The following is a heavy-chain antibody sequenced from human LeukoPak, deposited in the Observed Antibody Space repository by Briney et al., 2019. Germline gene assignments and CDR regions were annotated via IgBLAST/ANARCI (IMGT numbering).Heavy chain of an antibody. D-gene: IGHD1-14*01. Sequence: PSETLSLICTVSGGSISSSSYYWSWIRQPAGKGLEWIGRIYTSGSTNYNPSLKSRVTMSVDTSKNQFSLKLSSVTAADTAVYYCARSTGGGLILFDYWGQGTLVTVSS. CDR3: ARSTGGGLILFDY. V-gene: IGHV4-61*02. J-gene: IGHJ4*02. CDR2: IYTSGST. CDR1: GGSISSSSYY.